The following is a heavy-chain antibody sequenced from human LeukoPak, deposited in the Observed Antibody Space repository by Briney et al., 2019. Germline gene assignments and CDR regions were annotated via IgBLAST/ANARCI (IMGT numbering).Heavy chain of an antibody. J-gene: IGHJ5*02. CDR2: ISSSGST. D-gene: IGHD3-10*01. Sequence: SQTLSLTCTVSGDSISSGDYYWSWIRQPAGKGLEWIGRISSSGSTNYNPSLKSRVTISVDTSKNQFSLKLSSVTAADTAVYYCAREGGGDKTMVRGPNGWFDPWGQGTLVTVSS. V-gene: IGHV4-61*02. CDR1: GDSISSGDYY. CDR3: AREGGGDKTMVRGPNGWFDP.